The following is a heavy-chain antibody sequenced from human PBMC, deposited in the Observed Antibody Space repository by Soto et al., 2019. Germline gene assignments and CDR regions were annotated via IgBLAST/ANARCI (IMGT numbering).Heavy chain of an antibody. D-gene: IGHD3-16*01. CDR1: GFTFQNYH. J-gene: IGHJ4*02. CDR2: IHPSGDTT. Sequence: QVQLVQSGAEVKEPGASVKVSCKASGFTFQNYHMHWVRQAPGQGLEWMGIIHPSGDTTTYGQNFQGRLAMTRDTSTSTAYMELSSLTSEDTAVYYCAKDLWGSWTVDYWGQGTLITVSS. CDR3: AKDLWGSWTVDY. V-gene: IGHV1-46*02.